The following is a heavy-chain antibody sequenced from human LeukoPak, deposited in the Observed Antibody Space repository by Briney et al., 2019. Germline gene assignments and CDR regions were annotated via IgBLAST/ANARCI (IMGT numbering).Heavy chain of an antibody. CDR1: GGSVSSGSYY. J-gene: IGHJ4*02. V-gene: IGHV4-61*01. Sequence: LETLSLTCTVSGGSVSSGSYYWSWIRQPPGRGLEWIAYIHYSGSAAYNPSLKSRVTISRDMSTIQFSLKMTSVTAADTAVYFCARDMGAPDYGSYSVDYWGQGTLVTVSS. CDR2: IHYSGSA. D-gene: IGHD3-10*01. CDR3: ARDMGAPDYGSYSVDY.